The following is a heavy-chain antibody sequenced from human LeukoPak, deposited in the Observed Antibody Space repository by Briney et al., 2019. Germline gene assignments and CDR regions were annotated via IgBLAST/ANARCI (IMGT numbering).Heavy chain of an antibody. J-gene: IGHJ4*02. CDR3: AKDKGPGMVRGVTAADY. Sequence: GGSLRLSCAASGFTFSSYAMHWVRQAPSKGLEWVAVISYDGSNKYYADSVKGRFTISRDNSKNTLYLQMNSLRAEDTAVYYCAKDKGPGMVRGVTAADYWGQGTLVTVSS. CDR2: ISYDGSNK. CDR1: GFTFSSYA. D-gene: IGHD3-10*01. V-gene: IGHV3-30*04.